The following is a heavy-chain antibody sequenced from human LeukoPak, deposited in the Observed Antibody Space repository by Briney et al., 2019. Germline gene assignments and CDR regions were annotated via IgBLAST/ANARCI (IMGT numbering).Heavy chain of an antibody. CDR2: FSSGGCA. CDR1: GGSISSSSYY. V-gene: IGHV4-39*07. Sequence: PSETLSLTCIVPGGSISSSSYYWAWIRQSPGKGLEWIGTFSSGGCAYYNPSLTSRVSISKDTSDNQFSLRLYSVTAADTAVYYCARKQTGTMYDVWGQGTQVTVSS. CDR3: ARKQTGTMYDV. D-gene: IGHD1-7*01. J-gene: IGHJ4*02.